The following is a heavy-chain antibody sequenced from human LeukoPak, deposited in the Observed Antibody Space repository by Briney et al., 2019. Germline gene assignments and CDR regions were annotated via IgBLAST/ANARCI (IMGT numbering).Heavy chain of an antibody. CDR3: ARDVYGLDV. CDR1: GYTFTSYA. J-gene: IGHJ6*02. Sequence: ASVKVSCKASGYTFTSYAMNWVRQAPGQGLEWMGVINVSGGGTTYAQRFQGRVTMTRDTSTSTAYMELSSLRSDDTAVYYCARDVYGLDVWGQGTTVTVSS. CDR2: INVSGGGT. V-gene: IGHV1-46*01.